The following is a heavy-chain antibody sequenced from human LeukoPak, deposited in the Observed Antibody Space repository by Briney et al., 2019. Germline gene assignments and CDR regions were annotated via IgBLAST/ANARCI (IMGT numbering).Heavy chain of an antibody. CDR3: ATSSGWSSVPFDY. Sequence: PSETLSLTCTVSGGSISSSSYYWGWIRQPPGKGLEWFGSIYYSGSTYYNPSLKSRVTISVDTSKNQFSLKLSSVTAADTAVYYCATSSGWSSVPFDYWGQGTLVTVSS. CDR2: IYYSGST. D-gene: IGHD6-19*01. V-gene: IGHV4-39*07. CDR1: GGSISSSSYY. J-gene: IGHJ4*02.